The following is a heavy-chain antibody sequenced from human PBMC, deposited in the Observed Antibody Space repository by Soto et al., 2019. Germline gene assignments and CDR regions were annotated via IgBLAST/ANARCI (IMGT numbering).Heavy chain of an antibody. V-gene: IGHV4-34*01. D-gene: IGHD6-13*01. J-gene: IGHJ6*02. CDR2: INHSGST. Sequence: SETLSLTCAVYGGSFSGYYWSWIRQPPGKGLEWIGEINHSGSTNYNPSLKSRVTISVDTSKNQFSLKLSSVTAADTAVYYCERGLSEQQLAPYYYYGMDVWGQVPTVTGS. CDR1: GGSFSGYY. CDR3: ERGLSEQQLAPYYYYGMDV.